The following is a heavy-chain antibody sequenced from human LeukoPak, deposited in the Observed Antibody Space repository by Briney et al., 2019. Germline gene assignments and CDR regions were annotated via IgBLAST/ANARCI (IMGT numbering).Heavy chain of an antibody. J-gene: IGHJ5*02. V-gene: IGHV1-24*01. CDR1: GYTLTELS. CDR2: FDPEDGET. D-gene: IGHD2-15*01. CDR3: ARGGLVVVVAAPPSTTPGLLHWLDP. Sequence: GASVKVSCKVSGYTLTELSMHWVRQAPGKGLEWMGGFDPEDGETIYAQKVLGRVTMATVTSTSTAYMELRSLRSDDTAVYYCARGGLVVVVAAPPSTTPGLLHWLDPWGQGTLVSVSS.